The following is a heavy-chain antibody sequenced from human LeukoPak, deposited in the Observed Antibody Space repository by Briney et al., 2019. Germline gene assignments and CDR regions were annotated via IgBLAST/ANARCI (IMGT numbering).Heavy chain of an antibody. V-gene: IGHV4-61*02. CDR1: GGSISSGSYY. Sequence: SETLSLTCTVSGGSISSGSYYWSWIRQPPGKGLEWIGRIYTSGSTNYNPSLKSRVTISVDTSKNLFSLKLSSVTAADPAVYYCARERVAAELDFDYWGQGTLVTVYS. CDR3: ARERVAAELDFDY. D-gene: IGHD6-13*01. J-gene: IGHJ4*02. CDR2: IYTSGST.